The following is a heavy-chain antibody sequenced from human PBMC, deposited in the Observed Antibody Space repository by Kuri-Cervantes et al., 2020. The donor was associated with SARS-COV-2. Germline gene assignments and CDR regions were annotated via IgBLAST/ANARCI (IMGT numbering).Heavy chain of an antibody. V-gene: IGHV3-23*01. CDR3: TTLIDY. Sequence: GESLKNSCAASGFTFSSYAMSWVRQAPGKGLEWVSAISGSGGSTYYADSVKGRFTISRDDSKNMAYLQLNSLKTEETAVYYCTTLIDYWGQGALVTVSS. CDR2: ISGSGGST. CDR1: GFTFSSYA. J-gene: IGHJ4*02.